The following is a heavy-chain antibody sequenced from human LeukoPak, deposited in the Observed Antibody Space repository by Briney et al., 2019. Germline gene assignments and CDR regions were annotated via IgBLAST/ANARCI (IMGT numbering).Heavy chain of an antibody. D-gene: IGHD6-19*01. J-gene: IGHJ4*02. CDR3: ARDFGGSGWTSRLDY. CDR2: ISYDGSNK. Sequence: GGSLRLSCAASGFTFSSCAMHWVRQAPGKGLEWVAVISYDGSNKYYADSVKGRFTISRDNSKNTLYLQMNSLRAEDTAVYYCARDFGGSGWTSRLDYWGQGTLVTVCS. V-gene: IGHV3-30-3*01. CDR1: GFTFSSCA.